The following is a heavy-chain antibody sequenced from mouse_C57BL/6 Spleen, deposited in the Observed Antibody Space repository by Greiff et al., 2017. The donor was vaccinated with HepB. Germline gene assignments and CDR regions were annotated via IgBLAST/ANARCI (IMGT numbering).Heavy chain of an antibody. CDR3: ARRVYYGSRGLGAMDY. V-gene: IGHV5-17*01. D-gene: IGHD1-1*01. Sequence: EVNVVESGGGLVKPGGSLKLSCAASGFTFSDYGMHWVRQAPEKGLEWVAYISSGSSTIYYADTVKGRFTISRDNAKNTLFLQMTSLRSEDTAMYYCARRVYYGSRGLGAMDYWGQGTSVTVSS. J-gene: IGHJ4*01. CDR1: GFTFSDYG. CDR2: ISSGSSTI.